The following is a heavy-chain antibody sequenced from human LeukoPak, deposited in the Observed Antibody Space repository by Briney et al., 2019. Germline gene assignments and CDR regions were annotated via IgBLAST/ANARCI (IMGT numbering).Heavy chain of an antibody. V-gene: IGHV1-2*02. D-gene: IGHD1-26*01. Sequence: ASVKVCCKASGYTFTGYYMHCVRQAPGQGLEWMGWINPNSGGTNYAQKFQGRVTMTRDTSISTAYMELSRLRSDDTAVYYCARTIVGALSGAFDIWGQGTMVTVSS. CDR3: ARTIVGALSGAFDI. CDR2: INPNSGGT. CDR1: GYTFTGYY. J-gene: IGHJ3*02.